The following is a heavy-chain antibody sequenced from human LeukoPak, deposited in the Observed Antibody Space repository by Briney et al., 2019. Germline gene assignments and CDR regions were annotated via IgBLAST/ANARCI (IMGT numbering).Heavy chain of an antibody. D-gene: IGHD5/OR15-5a*01. J-gene: IGHJ4*02. CDR2: ISSLNTPM. Sequence: GGSLRLSCAASGFTFSSHSMNWVRQAPGKGLEWISYISSLNTPMYYADSVKGRFTISRDNVKNSLYLQLSSLRADDTAVYYCARSHSVHYWVDNWGQGTLVTVSS. CDR1: GFTFSSHS. CDR3: ARSHSVHYWVDN. V-gene: IGHV3-48*01.